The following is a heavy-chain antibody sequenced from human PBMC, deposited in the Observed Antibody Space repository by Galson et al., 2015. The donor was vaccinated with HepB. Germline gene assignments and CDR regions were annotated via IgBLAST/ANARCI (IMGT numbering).Heavy chain of an antibody. CDR3: AREGDSTQTYYDYIWGSYRHDAFDI. D-gene: IGHD3-16*02. V-gene: IGHV1-2*06. Sequence: VKVSCKASGYTFTGYYMHWVRQAPGQGLEWMGRINPNSGGTNYAQKFQGRVTMTRDTSISTAYMELSRLRSDDTAVYYCAREGDSTQTYYDYIWGSYRHDAFDIWGQGTMVTVSS. CDR2: INPNSGGT. CDR1: GYTFTGYY. J-gene: IGHJ3*02.